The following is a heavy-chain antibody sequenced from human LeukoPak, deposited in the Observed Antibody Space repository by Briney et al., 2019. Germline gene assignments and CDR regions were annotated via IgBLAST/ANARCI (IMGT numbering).Heavy chain of an antibody. J-gene: IGHJ4*02. D-gene: IGHD4-17*01. CDR1: GFTFSSYG. Sequence: GGSLRLSGAASGFTFSSYGMYWFRRAPGKGLEGVAVIWYDGSNKYYADSVKGRFTISRDNSKNTLYLQMNSLRAEDTAVYYCARPRGATVTSSLGYWGQGTLVTVSS. CDR3: ARPRGATVTSSLGY. CDR2: IWYDGSNK. V-gene: IGHV3-33*01.